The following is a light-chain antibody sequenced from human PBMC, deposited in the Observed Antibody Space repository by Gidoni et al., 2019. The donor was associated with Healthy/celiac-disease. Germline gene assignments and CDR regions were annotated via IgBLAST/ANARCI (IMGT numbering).Light chain of an antibody. CDR1: QGIRSY. CDR2: AAS. CDR3: QQYYSFPPT. V-gene: IGKV1D-8*01. J-gene: IGKJ1*01. Sequence: VILMTQSPSLLSASTGDRVTISCRMSQGIRSYLDWYQQKPGKAPELLIYAASTLQSGVPSRFSGSGSGRDFTLTISCLQCEDFATYYCQQYYSFPPTFGQGTKVEIK.